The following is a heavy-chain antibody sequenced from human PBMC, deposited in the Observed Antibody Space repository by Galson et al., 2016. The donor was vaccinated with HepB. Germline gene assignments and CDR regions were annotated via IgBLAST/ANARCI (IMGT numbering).Heavy chain of an antibody. J-gene: IGHJ2*01. D-gene: IGHD7-27*01. Sequence: SLRLSCAASGFTFSAXXMHXXXQAXXXGLXXVSXXXSDXXXIXXXDSXXGRFTISRDNAKNTLYLQXXSLRATDTAVYYCARLTTDWGVWYFDLWGRGTLXTXSS. CDR3: ARLTTDWGVWYFDL. CDR1: GFTFSAXX. CDR2: XXSDXXXI. V-gene: IGHV3-74*01.